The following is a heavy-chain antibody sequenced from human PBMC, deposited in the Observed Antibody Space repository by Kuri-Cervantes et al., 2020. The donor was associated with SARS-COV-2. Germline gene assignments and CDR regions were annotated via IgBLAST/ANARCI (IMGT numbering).Heavy chain of an antibody. CDR2: INPNSGGT. Sequence: ASVKVSCKASGYTFTGYYMHWVRQAPGQGLEWMGWINPNSGGTNYAQKFQGRVTMTRDTSISTAYMELSRLRSDDTAVYYCARDQGYSSGWFDYWGQGTLVTVSS. D-gene: IGHD6-19*01. CDR1: GYTFTGYY. V-gene: IGHV1-2*02. J-gene: IGHJ4*02. CDR3: ARDQGYSSGWFDY.